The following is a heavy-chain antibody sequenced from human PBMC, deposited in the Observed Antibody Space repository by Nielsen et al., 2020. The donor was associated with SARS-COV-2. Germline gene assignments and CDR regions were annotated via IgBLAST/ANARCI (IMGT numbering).Heavy chain of an antibody. CDR1: GYTFTSHY. CDR3: ARDPSIFGVLIPPAD. V-gene: IGHV1-46*01. CDR2: INPSGGNT. D-gene: IGHD3-3*01. J-gene: IGHJ4*02. Sequence: ASVKVSCKASGYTFTSHYIHWVRQGPGQGLEWMGMINPSGGNTNYAQKFQGRVTMTRDTSTTTVYMDLSSLRSEDTAIYYCARDPSIFGVLIPPADWGQGTLVAVSS.